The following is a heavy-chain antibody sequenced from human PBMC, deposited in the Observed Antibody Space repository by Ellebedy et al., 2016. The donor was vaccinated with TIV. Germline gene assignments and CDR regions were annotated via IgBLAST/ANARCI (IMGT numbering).Heavy chain of an antibody. CDR2: IKSKTDGGTT. CDR3: TTESAIFIWSYDAFDI. CDR1: GFTFSNAW. D-gene: IGHD3-3*01. Sequence: GESLKISCAASGFTFSNAWMSWVRQAPGKGLEWVGRIKSKTDGGTTDYAAPVKGRFTISRDDSKNTLYLQMNSLKTEDTAVYYCTTESAIFIWSYDAFDIWGQGTMVTVSS. J-gene: IGHJ3*02. V-gene: IGHV3-15*01.